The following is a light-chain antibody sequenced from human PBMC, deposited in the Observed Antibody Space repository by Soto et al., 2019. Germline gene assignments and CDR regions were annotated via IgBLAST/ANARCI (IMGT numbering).Light chain of an antibody. CDR3: QQYTSYYT. CDR2: KAS. Sequence: DIQMTQSPSTLSASVGDRVTITCRASQSISNWLAWYQQKPGKAPKLLIYKASTLQSGVPSRFSGSGSGADFTLTISSLQPDDFGPYYCQQYTSYYTFGQGTKLEIK. V-gene: IGKV1-5*03. J-gene: IGKJ2*01. CDR1: QSISNW.